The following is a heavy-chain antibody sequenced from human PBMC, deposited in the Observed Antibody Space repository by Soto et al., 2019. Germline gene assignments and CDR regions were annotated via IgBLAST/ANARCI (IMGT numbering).Heavy chain of an antibody. Sequence: QVQVVESGGGVVQPGRSLRLSCAASGFTFSSYGMHWVRQAPGKGLEWVAVISYDGNNKYYTDSVKGRFTISRDNSKNTLYLQMNSLRPEDTAVFYCARPRTAASPYGAFDIWGQGTMVTVSS. J-gene: IGHJ3*02. CDR2: ISYDGNNK. CDR3: ARPRTAASPYGAFDI. CDR1: GFTFSSYG. D-gene: IGHD2-2*01. V-gene: IGHV3-30*03.